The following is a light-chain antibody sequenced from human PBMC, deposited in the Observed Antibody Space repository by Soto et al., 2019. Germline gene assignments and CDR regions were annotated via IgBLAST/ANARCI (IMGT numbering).Light chain of an antibody. CDR1: GSDVGGYNY. Sequence: QSALTQPASVSRSPGQSNTISCTGTGSDVGGYNYVSWYQQHPGKAPKVMIYDVSNRPSGVSNRFSGSKSGNTASLTISGLQAEDEADYYCSSYTSASTPLVFGGGTKVTVL. CDR2: DVS. J-gene: IGLJ2*01. V-gene: IGLV2-14*01. CDR3: SSYTSASTPLV.